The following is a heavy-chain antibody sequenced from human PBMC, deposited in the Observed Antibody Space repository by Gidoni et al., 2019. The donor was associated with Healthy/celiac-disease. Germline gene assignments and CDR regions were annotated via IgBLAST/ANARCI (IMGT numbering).Heavy chain of an antibody. Sequence: QVQLVPSGAEVTKPGASVKVSCKASGYTFPRHYMPWVRQAPGQGLEWMGIINPSGGSTSYAQKFQGRVTMTRDTSTSTVYMELSSLRSEDTAVYYCARGAAVAGTGVEWFDPWGQGTLVTVSS. CDR3: ARGAAVAGTGVEWFDP. CDR2: INPSGGST. CDR1: GYTFPRHY. J-gene: IGHJ5*02. V-gene: IGHV1-46*01. D-gene: IGHD6-19*01.